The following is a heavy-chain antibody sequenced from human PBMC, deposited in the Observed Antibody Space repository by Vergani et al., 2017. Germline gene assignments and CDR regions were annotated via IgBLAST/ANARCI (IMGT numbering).Heavy chain of an antibody. CDR2: ISSSSSTI. D-gene: IGHD3-22*01. CDR3: ARGGRSKVVVIRPFDY. Sequence: EVQLVESGGGLVQPGGSLRLSCAASGFTFSSYSMNWVRQAPGKGLEWVSYISSSSSTIYYADSVKGRFTISRDNAKNSLYLQMNSLRDEDTAVYYCARGGRSKVVVIRPFDYWGQGTLVTVSS. J-gene: IGHJ4*02. V-gene: IGHV3-48*02. CDR1: GFTFSSYS.